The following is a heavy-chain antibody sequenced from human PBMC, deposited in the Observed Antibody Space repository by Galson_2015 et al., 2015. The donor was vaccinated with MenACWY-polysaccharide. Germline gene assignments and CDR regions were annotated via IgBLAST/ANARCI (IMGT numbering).Heavy chain of an antibody. CDR1: GFTFSSYA. V-gene: IGHV3-23*01. CDR2: ISDSDGRT. CDR3: AKAHIAARLDRPMVYYYYMDV. J-gene: IGHJ6*03. Sequence: SLRLSCAASGFTFSSYAMNWVRQAPGKGLEWVSAISDSDGRTYYADSVKGRFTISRDNSRNTLYLQMNSLRAEDTAVYYCAKAHIAARLDRPMVYYYYMDVWGKGTTVTVSS. D-gene: IGHD6-6*01.